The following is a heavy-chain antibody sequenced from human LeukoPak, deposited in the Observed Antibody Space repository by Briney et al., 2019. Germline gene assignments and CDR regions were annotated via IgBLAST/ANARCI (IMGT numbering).Heavy chain of an antibody. J-gene: IGHJ4*02. Sequence: LSLTCTVSGGSISSSSYYWGWVRQAPGKGLEWVAVISYDGGKKYYADSVKGRFTISRDNSKKTVSLQMSSLRAGDTAVYYCAKDWGYDSGTYLDSWGQGIRVTVSS. V-gene: IGHV3-30*18. CDR3: AKDWGYDSGTYLDS. CDR2: ISYDGGKK. D-gene: IGHD3-10*01. CDR1: GGSISSSSYY.